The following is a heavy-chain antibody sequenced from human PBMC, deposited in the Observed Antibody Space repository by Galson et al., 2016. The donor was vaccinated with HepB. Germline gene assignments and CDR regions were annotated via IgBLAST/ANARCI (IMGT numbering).Heavy chain of an antibody. J-gene: IGHJ5*02. CDR1: GFTFSSYW. V-gene: IGHV3-74*01. CDR2: INSDGTST. CDR3: ARDYVPGA. D-gene: IGHD3-10*01. Sequence: SLRLSCAASGFTFSSYWMHWVRQAPGKGLVWVSGINSDGTSTTYADSVKGRFTISRDNARHSLYLEMNSLRGEDTAMYYCARDYVPGAWGQGVLVTVSS.